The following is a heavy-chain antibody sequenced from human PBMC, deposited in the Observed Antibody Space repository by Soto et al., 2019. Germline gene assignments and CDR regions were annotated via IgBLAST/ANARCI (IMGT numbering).Heavy chain of an antibody. CDR1: GFTFSSYA. D-gene: IGHD3-16*02. CDR2: ISYDGSKK. CDR3: ARDHNVWGSYRPLSSYYFDY. V-gene: IGHV3-30-3*01. J-gene: IGHJ4*02. Sequence: QVQLVESGGGVVQPGRSLRLSCAASGFTFSSYAMHWVRQAPGKGLEWVAVISYDGSKKYYADSVKGRFTISRDNSKNTLYLQMNSLRAEDTAVYYCARDHNVWGSYRPLSSYYFDYWGQGTLVTVSS.